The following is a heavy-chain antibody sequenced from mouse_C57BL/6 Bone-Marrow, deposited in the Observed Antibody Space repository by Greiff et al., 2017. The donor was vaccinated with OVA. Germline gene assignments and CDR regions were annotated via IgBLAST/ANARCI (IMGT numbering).Heavy chain of an antibody. D-gene: IGHD6-1*01. V-gene: IGHV5-17*01. CDR3: ARSSFAY. Sequence: DVKLVESGGGLVKPGGSLKLSCAASGFTFSDYGMHWVRQAPEKGLEWVAYISSGSSTIYYADTVKGRFTISRDNAKNTLFLQMTSLRSEDTARYYCARSSFAYWGQGTLVTVSA. CDR2: ISSGSSTI. CDR1: GFTFSDYG. J-gene: IGHJ3*01.